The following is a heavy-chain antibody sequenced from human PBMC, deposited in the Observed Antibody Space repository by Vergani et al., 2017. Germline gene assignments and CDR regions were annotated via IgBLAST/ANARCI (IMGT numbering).Heavy chain of an antibody. CDR3: AREGDYYDSSEGAFDI. Sequence: QVQLVQSGAEVKKPGASVKVSCKVSGYTLTELSMHWVRQAPGQGLEWMGGIIPIFGTANYAQKFQGRVTITADESTIPAYMELSSLRSEDTAVYYCAREGDYYDSSEGAFDIWGQGTMVTVSS. CDR1: GYTLTELS. J-gene: IGHJ3*02. D-gene: IGHD3-22*01. V-gene: IGHV1-69*13. CDR2: IIPIFGTA.